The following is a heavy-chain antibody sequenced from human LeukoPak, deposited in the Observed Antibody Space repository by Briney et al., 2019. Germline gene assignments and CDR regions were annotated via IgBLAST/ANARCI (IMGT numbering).Heavy chain of an antibody. Sequence: PGGSLRLSCAASGFTVSSNYMSWVRQAPGKGLEWVSLIYSGSSTYYADSVKGRFTISRDNSKNTLYLQMNSLRAEDTAVYYCARERQQLGNWFDPWGQGTLVTVSS. CDR2: IYSGSST. CDR3: ARERQQLGNWFDP. J-gene: IGHJ5*02. V-gene: IGHV3-53*01. CDR1: GFTVSSNY. D-gene: IGHD6-13*01.